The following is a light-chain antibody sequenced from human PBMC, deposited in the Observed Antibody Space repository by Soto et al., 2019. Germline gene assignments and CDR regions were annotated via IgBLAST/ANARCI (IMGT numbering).Light chain of an antibody. Sequence: QSVLTQPPSVSAAPGQRVTISCSGSSSNIPNNYVSWYQQLPGTGPKLLIYDNDKRPSGVADRFSGSKSGTSASLAISGLRSEDEADYYCAAWSGSLSGLVFGGGTKLTVL. J-gene: IGLJ3*02. CDR2: DND. V-gene: IGLV1-51*01. CDR1: SSNIPNNY. CDR3: AAWSGSLSGLV.